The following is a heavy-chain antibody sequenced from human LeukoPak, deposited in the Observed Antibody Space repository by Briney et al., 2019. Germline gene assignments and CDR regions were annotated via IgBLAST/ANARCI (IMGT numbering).Heavy chain of an antibody. CDR2: IYYSGST. CDR3: ARVIAVAGAFNAFDI. D-gene: IGHD6-19*01. Sequence: SETLSLTCTVSGGSISSYYWSCMRQPPGKGLEWIGYIYYSGSTNYNPSLKSRVTISVDTSKNQFSLKLSSVTAADTAVYYCARVIAVAGAFNAFDIWGQGTMVTVSS. CDR1: GGSISSYY. V-gene: IGHV4-59*01. J-gene: IGHJ3*02.